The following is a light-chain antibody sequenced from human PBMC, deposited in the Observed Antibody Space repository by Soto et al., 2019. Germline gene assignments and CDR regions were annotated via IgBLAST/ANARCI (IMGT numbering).Light chain of an antibody. CDR2: DAS. Sequence: DIQMTQSPSTLSASVGDRVTITCRASQSISSWLAWYQQKPGKAPKLLIFDASSLESGVPSRFSGSGSGTEFTLTISSLQPNDFATYDSQHHHSYPSGTFDQGTKVEIK. V-gene: IGKV1-5*01. J-gene: IGKJ1*01. CDR3: QHHHSYPSGT. CDR1: QSISSW.